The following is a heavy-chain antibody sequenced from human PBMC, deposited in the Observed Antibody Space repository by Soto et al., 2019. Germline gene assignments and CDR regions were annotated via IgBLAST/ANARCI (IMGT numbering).Heavy chain of an antibody. V-gene: IGHV4-34*01. J-gene: IGHJ4*02. CDR2: INHSGST. D-gene: IGHD3-22*01. CDR1: GGSFRGYY. Sequence: SEPLSLTCAVYGGSFRGYYWSWIRQPPGKGLEWIGEINHSGSTNYNPSLKSRVTISVDTSKNQFSLKLSSVTAADTAVYYCARGPEDDSSGYYGFDYWGQGTLVTVSS. CDR3: ARGPEDDSSGYYGFDY.